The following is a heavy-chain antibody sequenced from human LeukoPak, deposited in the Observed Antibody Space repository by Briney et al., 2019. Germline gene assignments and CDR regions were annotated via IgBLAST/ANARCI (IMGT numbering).Heavy chain of an antibody. V-gene: IGHV3-23*01. CDR1: GFTFSSYA. J-gene: IGHJ4*02. D-gene: IGHD3-10*01. Sequence: GGSLRLSCAASGFTFSSYAMSWVRQAPGEGLEWVSAISGSGGSTYYADSVKGRFTISRDNAKNSLYLQMNSLRAEDTAVYYCARAGLDTMVRGVTPNDYWGQGTLVTVSS. CDR2: ISGSGGST. CDR3: ARAGLDTMVRGVTPNDY.